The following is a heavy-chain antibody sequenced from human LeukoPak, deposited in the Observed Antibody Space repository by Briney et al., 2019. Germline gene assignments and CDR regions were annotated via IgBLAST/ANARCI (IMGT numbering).Heavy chain of an antibody. CDR1: GFTFSSYA. CDR3: ARDNVWGID. D-gene: IGHD3-16*01. Sequence: GGSLRLSCAASGFTFSSYAMHWVRQAPGKGLEWVAVISYDGSNKYYADSVKGRFTISRDNSKNTLYLQMNSLRAEDTAVYYCARDNVWGIDWGQGTLVTVSS. V-gene: IGHV3-30*04. J-gene: IGHJ4*02. CDR2: ISYDGSNK.